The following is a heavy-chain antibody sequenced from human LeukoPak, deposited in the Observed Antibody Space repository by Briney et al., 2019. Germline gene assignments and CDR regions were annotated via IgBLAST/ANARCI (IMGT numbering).Heavy chain of an antibody. Sequence: LRLSCAASGFTFSSYGLHWVRQAPGKGLEWVAVTWYDGSDNYYAASVRGRFTISRDNSKSTVYLQMNSLRVEDTAVYYCARSRVVTPLDYWGRGTLVTVSS. V-gene: IGHV3-33*08. CDR2: TWYDGSDN. J-gene: IGHJ4*02. D-gene: IGHD2-21*02. CDR1: GFTFSSYG. CDR3: ARSRVVTPLDY.